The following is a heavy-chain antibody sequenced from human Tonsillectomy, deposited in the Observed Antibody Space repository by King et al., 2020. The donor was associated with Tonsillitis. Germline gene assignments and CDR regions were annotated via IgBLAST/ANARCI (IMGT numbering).Heavy chain of an antibody. V-gene: IGHV3-43*02. J-gene: IGHJ4*02. CDR2: VSGDGGDT. CDR3: AREWGTGWPFDY. Sequence: VQLVESGGGVVQPGESLRLSCEASGFTFRDFPMHWVRQGPGKGLEWVSLVSGDGGDTYYADSVKGRFTISRDNSKNSLYLEMNSLRAEDTALYYCAREWGTGWPFDYWGQGSLVTVSS. CDR1: GFTFRDFP. D-gene: IGHD6-19*01.